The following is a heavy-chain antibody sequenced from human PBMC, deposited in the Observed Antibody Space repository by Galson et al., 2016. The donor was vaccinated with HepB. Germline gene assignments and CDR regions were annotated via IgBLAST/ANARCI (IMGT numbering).Heavy chain of an antibody. V-gene: IGHV3-21*01. CDR1: GFTFSTYT. CDR3: ARSLTGGAFDI. Sequence: SLRLSCAASGFTFSTYTMNWVRQAPGKGLEWVSSISSTESYIYYADSVKGRFTISRDNAEDSLYLHMNSLRADDTAVYYCARSLTGGAFDIWGQGTMVTVSS. D-gene: IGHD3-10*01. J-gene: IGHJ3*02. CDR2: ISSTESYI.